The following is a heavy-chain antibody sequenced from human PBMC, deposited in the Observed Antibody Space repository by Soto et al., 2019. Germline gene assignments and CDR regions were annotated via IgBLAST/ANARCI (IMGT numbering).Heavy chain of an antibody. CDR3: ARGRGGAAYGGYVLQDPTWFDP. J-gene: IGHJ5*02. CDR2: IIPVLGIA. D-gene: IGHD4-17*01. Sequence: QVQLVQSGAEVKKPGSSVKVSCKASGGTFSTHTISWVRQAPGQGLEWMGRIIPVLGIANYAQRFQGRVTMTADTSTNTAYMELSSLRSEDTAVYYCARGRGGAAYGGYVLQDPTWFDPWGQGTLVTVSS. V-gene: IGHV1-69*02. CDR1: GGTFSTHT.